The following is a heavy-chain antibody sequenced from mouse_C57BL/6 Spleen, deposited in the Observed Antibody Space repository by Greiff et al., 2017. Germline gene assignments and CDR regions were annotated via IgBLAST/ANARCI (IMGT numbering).Heavy chain of an antibody. CDR2: INPNNGGT. Sequence: EVKLQQSGPELVKPGASVKISCKASGYTFTDYYMNWVKQSHGKSLEWIGDINPNNGGTSYNQKFKGKATLTVDKSTSTAYMELRSLTSEDSAVSYCARPITAVVAAGGYWGQGTTLTVSS. J-gene: IGHJ2*01. D-gene: IGHD1-1*01. CDR3: ARPITAVVAAGGY. V-gene: IGHV1-26*01. CDR1: GYTFTDYY.